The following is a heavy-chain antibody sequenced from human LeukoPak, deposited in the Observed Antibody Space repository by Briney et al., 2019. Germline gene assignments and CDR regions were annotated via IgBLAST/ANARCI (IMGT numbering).Heavy chain of an antibody. D-gene: IGHD3-3*01. V-gene: IGHV1-2*02. CDR1: GYTFTDYY. Sequence: ASVKVSCKASGYTFTDYYIHWVRQAPGQGLEWMGWISPNSGGTYYAQNFQDRVTMTRNTSITTAYMELSRLRSDDTAVYYCARRAPDFYGYDYWGQGTLVTVSS. J-gene: IGHJ4*02. CDR3: ARRAPDFYGYDY. CDR2: ISPNSGGT.